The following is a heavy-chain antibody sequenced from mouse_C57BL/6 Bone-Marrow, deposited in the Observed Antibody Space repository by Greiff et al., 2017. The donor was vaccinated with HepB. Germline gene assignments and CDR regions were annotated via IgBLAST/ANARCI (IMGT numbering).Heavy chain of an antibody. V-gene: IGHV1-18*01. CDR2: INPNNGGT. Sequence: VQLQQSGPELVKPGASVKIPCKASGYTFTDYIMDWVKQSHGKSLEWIGDINPNNGGTIYNQKFKGKATLTVDKSSSTAYMELRSLTSEDTAVYYCARKGRRNAMDYWGQGTSVTVSS. CDR1: GYTFTDYI. J-gene: IGHJ4*01. CDR3: ARKGRRNAMDY.